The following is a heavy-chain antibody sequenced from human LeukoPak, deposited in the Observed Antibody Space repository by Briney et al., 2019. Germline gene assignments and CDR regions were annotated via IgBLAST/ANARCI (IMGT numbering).Heavy chain of an antibody. CDR2: IYSGGST. J-gene: IGHJ3*02. CDR3: ARAPRIAAAGIGAFDI. Sequence: GGSLRLSCAASGFTVSSNYMSWVRQAPGKGLEWVSVIYSGGSTYYADSVKGRFTISRDNSKNTLYLQMNSLRAEDTAVYYCARAPRIAAAGIGAFDIWGQGTMVTVSS. D-gene: IGHD6-13*01. CDR1: GFTVSSNY. V-gene: IGHV3-53*01.